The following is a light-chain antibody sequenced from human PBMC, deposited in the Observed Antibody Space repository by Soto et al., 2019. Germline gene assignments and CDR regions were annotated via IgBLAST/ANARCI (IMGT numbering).Light chain of an antibody. V-gene: IGKV1-12*01. J-gene: IGKJ4*02. Sequence: DIQMTQSPSSLSASVGDRVTITCRASQVISSWLVWYHQKPGNAPKLLIYKASTLQAGVPSRFSGSESGTEYTLTISSLQREDFATYYCQQASSLPFTFGGGTEVQIK. CDR3: QQASSLPFT. CDR1: QVISSW. CDR2: KAS.